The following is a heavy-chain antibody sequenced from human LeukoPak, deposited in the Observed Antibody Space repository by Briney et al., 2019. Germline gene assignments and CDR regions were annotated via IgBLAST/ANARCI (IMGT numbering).Heavy chain of an antibody. D-gene: IGHD2-2*01. V-gene: IGHV5-51*01. J-gene: IGHJ4*02. CDR3: ARFIGPAAMYYFDY. CDR2: IYPGDSDT. Sequence: GESLQISFKGSGYSFTSYWIGWVRPMPGKGLEWMGMIYPGDSDTRYSPSFQGQVTISADKSISTAYLQWSSLKASDTAMYYCARFIGPAAMYYFDYWGQGTLVTVSS. CDR1: GYSFTSYW.